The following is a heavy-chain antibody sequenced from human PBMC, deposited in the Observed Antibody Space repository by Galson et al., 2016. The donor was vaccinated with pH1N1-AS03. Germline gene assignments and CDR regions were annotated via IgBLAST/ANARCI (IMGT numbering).Heavy chain of an antibody. D-gene: IGHD1-26*01. CDR2: IYYRGAT. J-gene: IGHJ4*02. CDR1: GDSISSIPYY. V-gene: IGHV4-39*07. Sequence: LSLTCTVSGDSISSIPYYWGWIRQPPGKGLEWTGTIYYRGATYYSPSLKSRVTISIDTSNQFSLNLHAVTAADTAIYYCARHVSGSYPNNLDYWGQGALVIVSS. CDR3: ARHVSGSYPNNLDY.